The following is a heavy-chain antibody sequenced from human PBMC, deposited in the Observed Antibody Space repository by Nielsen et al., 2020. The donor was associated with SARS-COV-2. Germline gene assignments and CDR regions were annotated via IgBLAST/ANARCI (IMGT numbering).Heavy chain of an antibody. Sequence: ASVKVSCKTSGYTFSTSAISWVRQAPGQGLEWMGWISAYNGHTNYAQRLQNRVTMTTDTSTSTAYMELRSLRSDDTAVYYCARTTAYYDFWSGWVDDAFDIWGQGTMVTVSS. D-gene: IGHD3-3*01. CDR3: ARTTAYYDFWSGWVDDAFDI. CDR1: GYTFSTSA. CDR2: ISAYNGHT. J-gene: IGHJ3*02. V-gene: IGHV1-18*01.